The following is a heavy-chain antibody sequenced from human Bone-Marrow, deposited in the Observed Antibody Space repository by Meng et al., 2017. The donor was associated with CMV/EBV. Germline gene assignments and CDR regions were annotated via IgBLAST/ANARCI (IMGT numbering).Heavy chain of an antibody. CDR1: GFTFSSYA. V-gene: IGHV3-30-3*01. CDR2: ISYDGSNK. CDR3: ARDGTGSYSRFDY. Sequence: GGSLRLSCAASGFTFSSYAMHWVRQAPGKGLEWVAVISYDGSNKYYADSVKGRFTISRDNSKNTLYLQMNSLRAEDTAVYYCARDGTGSYSRFDYWRQGTLVTVSS. D-gene: IGHD1-26*01. J-gene: IGHJ4*02.